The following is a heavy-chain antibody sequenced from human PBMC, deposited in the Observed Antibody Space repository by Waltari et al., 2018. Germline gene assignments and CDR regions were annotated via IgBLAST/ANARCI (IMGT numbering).Heavy chain of an antibody. J-gene: IGHJ4*02. CDR3: ARDEGGFDY. D-gene: IGHD3-16*01. CDR2: IYYSGST. CDR1: GGSISSSSYF. V-gene: IGHV4-39*07. Sequence: QLQLQESGPGLVTPSETLSLTCTVSGGSISSSSYFWGWIRQPPGKGLEWIGSIYYSGSTYYNPSLKSRVTISVDTSKNQFSLKLSSVTAADTAVYYCARDEGGFDYWGQGTLVTVSS.